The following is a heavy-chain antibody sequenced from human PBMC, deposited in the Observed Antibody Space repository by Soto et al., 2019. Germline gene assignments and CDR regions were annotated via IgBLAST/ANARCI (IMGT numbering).Heavy chain of an antibody. CDR3: ARAYGSGSYGGYFDY. J-gene: IGHJ4*02. CDR1: GGSISSGGYS. V-gene: IGHV4-30-2*01. Sequence: PSETLSLTCAVSGGSISSGGYSWSWIRQPPGKGLEWIGYIYHSGSTYYNPSLKSRVTISVDTSKNQFSLKLSSVTAADTAVYYCARAYGSGSYGGYFDYWGQGTLVTVSS. CDR2: IYHSGST. D-gene: IGHD3-10*01.